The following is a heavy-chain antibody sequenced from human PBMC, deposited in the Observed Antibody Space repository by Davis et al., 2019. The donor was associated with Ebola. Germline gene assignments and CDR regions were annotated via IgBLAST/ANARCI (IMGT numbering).Heavy chain of an antibody. J-gene: IGHJ4*02. D-gene: IGHD3-22*01. CDR3: AREYWVQCYYDSSGYYGY. Sequence: PGGSLRLSCAASGFTFSSYGMNWVRQAPGKGLEWVSSISSRSSYIYYADSVKGRFTISRDNAKNSLYLQMNSLRAEDTAVYYCAREYWVQCYYDSSGYYGYWGQGTLVTVSS. CDR2: ISSRSSYI. V-gene: IGHV3-21*01. CDR1: GFTFSSYG.